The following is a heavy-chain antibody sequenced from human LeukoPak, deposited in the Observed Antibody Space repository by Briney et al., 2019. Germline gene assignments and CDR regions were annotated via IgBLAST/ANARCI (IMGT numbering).Heavy chain of an antibody. D-gene: IGHD3-3*01. V-gene: IGHV3-74*01. CDR2: IKGDGIST. CDR1: GFDFSSNW. J-gene: IGHJ4*02. Sequence: GGSLRLSCAASGFDFSSNWMHWVRHAPGQGLVWVSRIKGDGISTNYADSVKGRFTISRDMAKNTLYLQMNSLRAEDTGVYYCAKDHYWSIDYWGRGTLVTVSS. CDR3: AKDHYWSIDY.